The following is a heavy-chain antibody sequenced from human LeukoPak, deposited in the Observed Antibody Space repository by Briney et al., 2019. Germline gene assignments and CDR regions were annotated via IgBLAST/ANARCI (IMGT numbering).Heavy chain of an antibody. CDR1: GFTFSSYA. J-gene: IGHJ4*02. D-gene: IGHD3-22*01. CDR3: ARAYYYDSSGYYRSPFDY. CDR2: ISGSGGST. Sequence: QSGGSLRLSCAASGFTFSSYAMSWVRQVPGKGLEWVSAISGSGGSTYYADSVKGRFTISRDNSKNTLYLQMNSLRAEDTAVYYCARAYYYDSSGYYRSPFDYWGQGTLVTVSS. V-gene: IGHV3-23*01.